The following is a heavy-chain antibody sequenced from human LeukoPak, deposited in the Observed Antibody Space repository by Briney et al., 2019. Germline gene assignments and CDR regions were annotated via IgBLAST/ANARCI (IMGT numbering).Heavy chain of an antibody. CDR3: QRDIRGLGSCFDY. CDR2: IKQDGSEK. D-gene: IGHD3-10*01. Sequence: GGSLRLSCAASGFTFSSYWMSWVRQAPGKGLEWVANIKQDGSEKYYVDSVKGRFTISRDNAKNSLYLQMNTLRADDTAVFYYQRDIRGLGSCFDYWGQGTLVTVSS. J-gene: IGHJ4*02. V-gene: IGHV3-7*01. CDR1: GFTFSSYW.